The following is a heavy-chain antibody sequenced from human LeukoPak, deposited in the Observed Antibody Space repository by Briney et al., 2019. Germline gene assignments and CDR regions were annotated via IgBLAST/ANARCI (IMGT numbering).Heavy chain of an antibody. V-gene: IGHV1-3*01. CDR1: GYTFTSYA. D-gene: IGHD3-22*01. CDR2: INAGNGNT. J-gene: IGHJ4*02. CDR3: ARDGGYYYDSSGYYNPFDY. Sequence: ASVKVSCKASGYTFTSYAMHWVRRAPGQRLEWMGWINAGNGNTKYSQKFQGSVTITRDTSASTAYMELSSLRSEDTAVYYCARDGGYYYDSSGYYNPFDYWGQGTLVTVSS.